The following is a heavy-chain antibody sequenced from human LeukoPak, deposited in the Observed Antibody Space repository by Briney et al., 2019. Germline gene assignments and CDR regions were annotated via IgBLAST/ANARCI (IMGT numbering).Heavy chain of an antibody. CDR1: SGSSSGYY. Sequence: SETLSLTCAVYSGSSSGYYWGWIRQPPGKGLEWIGSIYYSGSTYYNPSLKSRVTISVDTSKNQFSLKLSSVTAADTAVYYCARLRYFDWLLWPSGFDYWGQGTLVTVSS. J-gene: IGHJ4*02. V-gene: IGHV4-39*01. CDR2: IYYSGST. D-gene: IGHD3-9*01. CDR3: ARLRYFDWLLWPSGFDY.